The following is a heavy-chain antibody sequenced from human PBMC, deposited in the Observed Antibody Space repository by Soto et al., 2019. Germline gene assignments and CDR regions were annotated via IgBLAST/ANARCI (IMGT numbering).Heavy chain of an antibody. CDR2: IYWDDEK. J-gene: IGHJ5*02. CDR1: GFSLSTSGVG. D-gene: IGHD3-3*01. Sequence: QITLKESGPTLVKPTQTLTLTCTFSGFSLSTSGVGVGWIRQPPGKALEWLALIYWDDEKRYSPSLKSRLTITKDTSKNQVVLTMTHIDPVDTATYYCAYKRGYYDFWSGYAPWGQGTLVTVSS. CDR3: AYKRGYYDFWSGYAP. V-gene: IGHV2-5*02.